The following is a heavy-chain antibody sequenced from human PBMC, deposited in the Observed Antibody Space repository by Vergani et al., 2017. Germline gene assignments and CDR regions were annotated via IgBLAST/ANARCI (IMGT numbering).Heavy chain of an antibody. CDR3: ARTARGARWALNWYFDL. CDR2: IYYSGST. J-gene: IGHJ2*01. D-gene: IGHD3-16*01. CDR1: GGSISSGGYY. Sequence: QVQLQESGPGLVKPSQTLSLTCTVSGGSISSGGYYWSWIRQHPGKGLEWIGYIYYSGSTYYNPSLKSRVTISVDTSKNQFSLKLSSVTAADTAVYYCARTARGARWALNWYFDLWGRGTLVTVSS. V-gene: IGHV4-31*03.